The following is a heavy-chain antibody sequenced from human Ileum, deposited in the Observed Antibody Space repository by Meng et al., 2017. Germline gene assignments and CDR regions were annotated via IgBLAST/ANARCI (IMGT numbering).Heavy chain of an antibody. Sequence: ASVKVSCKASGYTFTSYGISRVRQAPGQGLEWMGWISAYNGNTNYAQKLQGRVTMTTDTSTSTAYMELRSLRSDDTAVYYCARGHCSGGSCYSMTAFDIWGQGTMVTVSS. CDR1: GYTFTSYG. CDR3: ARGHCSGGSCYSMTAFDI. D-gene: IGHD2-15*01. J-gene: IGHJ3*02. V-gene: IGHV1-18*01. CDR2: ISAYNGNT.